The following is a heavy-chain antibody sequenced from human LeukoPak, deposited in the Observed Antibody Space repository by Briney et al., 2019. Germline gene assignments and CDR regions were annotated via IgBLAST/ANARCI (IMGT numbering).Heavy chain of an antibody. J-gene: IGHJ3*02. CDR2: LYYSGST. Sequence: SETLSLTCTVSGGSISSHYWSWIRQPPGKGLEWIGYLYYSGSTNYNPSLKSRVTISVDTSKNQFSLKLSSVTAADTAVYYCARGYCSSTSCYFSGLDAFDIWGQGTMVTVSS. CDR1: GGSISSHY. D-gene: IGHD2-2*01. CDR3: ARGYCSSTSCYFSGLDAFDI. V-gene: IGHV4-59*11.